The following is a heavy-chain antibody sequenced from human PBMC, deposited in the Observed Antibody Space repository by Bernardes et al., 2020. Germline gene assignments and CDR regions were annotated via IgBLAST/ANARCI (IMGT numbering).Heavy chain of an antibody. J-gene: IGHJ4*02. CDR3: ARGFNGALAFDY. CDR2: INPNSGGT. CDR1: GYTFTDYY. Sequence: ASVKVSCKASGYTFTDYYMHCVRQAPGQGLEWMGRINPNSGGTNYAQKFQGRVTMTRDTSISTAYMELSRLTSDDTAVYYCARGFNGALAFDYWGQGTLITVSS. D-gene: IGHD2-8*01. V-gene: IGHV1-2*06.